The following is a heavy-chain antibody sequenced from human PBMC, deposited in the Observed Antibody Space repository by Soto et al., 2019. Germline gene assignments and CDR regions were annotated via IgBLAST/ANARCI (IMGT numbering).Heavy chain of an antibody. Sequence: SETLSLTCAVSGGSISSSNWWSWVRQPPGKGLEWIGEIYHSGSTNYNPSLKSRVTISVDKSKNQFSLKLSSVTAADTAVYYCARDLRIAAAGTQIYYYYYGMDVWGQGTTVTVSS. CDR3: ARDLRIAAAGTQIYYYYYGMDV. CDR1: GGSISSSNW. D-gene: IGHD6-13*01. J-gene: IGHJ6*02. V-gene: IGHV4-4*02. CDR2: IYHSGST.